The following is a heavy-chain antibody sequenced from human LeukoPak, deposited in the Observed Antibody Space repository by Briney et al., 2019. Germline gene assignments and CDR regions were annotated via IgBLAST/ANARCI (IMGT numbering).Heavy chain of an antibody. D-gene: IGHD3-9*01. CDR3: ARDLRRDYDILTGFDY. CDR2: ISYDGSNK. V-gene: IGHV3-30-3*01. CDR1: GFTFSSYA. Sequence: GGSLRLSCAASGFTFSSYAMHWVRQAPGKGLEWVAVISYDGSNKYYADSVKGRFTISRDNSKNTLYLQMNSMRAEDTAVYYCARDLRRDYDILTGFDYWGRGTLVTVSS. J-gene: IGHJ4*02.